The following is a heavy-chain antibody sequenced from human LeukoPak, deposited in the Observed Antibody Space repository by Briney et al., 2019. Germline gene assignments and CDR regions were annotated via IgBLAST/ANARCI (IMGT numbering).Heavy chain of an antibody. CDR1: GGSISSSGYY. D-gene: IGHD5-24*01. Sequence: SETLSLTCTASGGSISSSGYYWGWIRQPPGKGLEWIASINYSGTTYYNPSLKSRVTISEDRSKNQFSLKLSSVTAADTAVYYCARLRDGRWLLEYWGQGTLVTVSS. V-gene: IGHV4-39*01. CDR2: INYSGTT. J-gene: IGHJ4*02. CDR3: ARLRDGRWLLEY.